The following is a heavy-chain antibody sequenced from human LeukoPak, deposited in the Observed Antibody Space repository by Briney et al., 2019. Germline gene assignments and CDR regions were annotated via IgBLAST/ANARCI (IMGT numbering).Heavy chain of an antibody. Sequence: PSETLSLTCTVSGGSISSSSYYWGWIRQPPGKGLEWIGSIYYSGSTYYNPSLKSRVTISVDTSKNQFSLKLSSVTAADTAVYYCAREDERLRSNWGQGTLVTVSS. D-gene: IGHD4-17*01. CDR1: GGSISSSSYY. V-gene: IGHV4-39*07. CDR3: AREDERLRSN. J-gene: IGHJ4*02. CDR2: IYYSGST.